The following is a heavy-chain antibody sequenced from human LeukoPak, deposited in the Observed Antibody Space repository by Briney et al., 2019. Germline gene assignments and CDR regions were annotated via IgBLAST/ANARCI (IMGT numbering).Heavy chain of an antibody. J-gene: IGHJ4*02. CDR3: ARLTEDDYGGYRDY. CDR2: MSPNSGNT. V-gene: IGHV1-8*01. CDR1: GCTFTSYD. D-gene: IGHD4-17*01. Sequence: ASVKVSCKASGCTFTSYDINWVRQATGRGLEWMGWMSPNSGNTGYAQKFQGRVTMTRNTSISTAYMELSSLRSEDTAVYYCARLTEDDYGGYRDYWGQGTLVTVSS.